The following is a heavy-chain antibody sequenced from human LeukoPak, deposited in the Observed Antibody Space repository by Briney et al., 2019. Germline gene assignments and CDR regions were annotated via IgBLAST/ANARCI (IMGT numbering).Heavy chain of an antibody. CDR1: GGSISTSSYY. V-gene: IGHV4-39*01. CDR2: IYYSGST. D-gene: IGHD3-10*01. Sequence: PSETLSLTCTVSGGSISTSSYYWGWIRQPPGRGLGWNGSIYYSGSTYYNPSLKSRVTISVDTSKNQFSLKLSSVTAADTAVYYCARRITMIRGVDYYFDYWGQGTLVTVSS. J-gene: IGHJ4*02. CDR3: ARRITMIRGVDYYFDY.